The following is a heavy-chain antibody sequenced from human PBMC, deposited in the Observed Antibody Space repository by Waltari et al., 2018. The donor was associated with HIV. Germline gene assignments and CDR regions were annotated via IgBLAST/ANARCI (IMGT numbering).Heavy chain of an antibody. CDR2: NYHSGST. CDR3: ARGRERPHYYYYGMDV. J-gene: IGHJ6*02. CDR1: GGSISSSNW. Sequence: QVQLQESGPGLVKPSGTLSLTCAVSGGSISSSNWWSWVRQPPGKGLEWIGENYHSGSTNSNPALKSRVTISVDKSKNQFSLELSSVAAADTAMYYCARGRERPHYYYYGMDVWGQGTTVTVSS. V-gene: IGHV4-4*02.